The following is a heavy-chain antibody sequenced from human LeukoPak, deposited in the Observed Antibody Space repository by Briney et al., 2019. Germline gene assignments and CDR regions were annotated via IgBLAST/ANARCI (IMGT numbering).Heavy chain of an antibody. CDR2: ISGSGGST. CDR3: AKDVIVVPAALFGYFDY. Sequence: GGSLRLSCAASGFTFSSYAMSWVRQAPGKGLEWVSAISGSGGSTYYADSVKGRFTISRDNSKNTLYLQMNSLRAEDTAVNYCAKDVIVVPAALFGYFDYWGQGTLVTVSS. CDR1: GFTFSSYA. J-gene: IGHJ4*02. V-gene: IGHV3-23*01. D-gene: IGHD2-2*01.